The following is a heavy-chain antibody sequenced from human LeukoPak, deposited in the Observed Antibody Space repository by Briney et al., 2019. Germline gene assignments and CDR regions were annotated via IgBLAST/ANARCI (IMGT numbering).Heavy chain of an antibody. CDR2: IHYTGSL. V-gene: IGHV4-31*03. CDR3: ARGRDYIKVGD. D-gene: IGHD4-11*01. CDR1: GISVSSGTYY. J-gene: IGHJ4*02. Sequence: SETLLHTCSVSGISVSSGTYYWTWIRQRPGKGLEWIGCIHYTGSLHYNPSLASRVSISVDASDDQFSLRLRSVTAADTAVYYCARGRDYIKVGDWGQGTLVTVSS.